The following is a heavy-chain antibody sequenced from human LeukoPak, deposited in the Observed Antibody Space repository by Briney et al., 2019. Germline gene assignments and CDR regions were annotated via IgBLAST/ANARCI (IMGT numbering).Heavy chain of an antibody. CDR2: ISGDGSST. D-gene: IGHD2-2*01. CDR1: GFTFSNYW. J-gene: IGHJ4*02. Sequence: GGSLRLSCATSGFTFSNYWMHWVRQVPGKGLVWVSRISGDGSSTRNADSVEGRFTISRDNAKNTLYLQMNSLRAEDTAVYYGAREGLNCSSSSCQRATFDYWGQGTLVTVSS. V-gene: IGHV3-74*01. CDR3: AREGLNCSSSSCQRATFDY.